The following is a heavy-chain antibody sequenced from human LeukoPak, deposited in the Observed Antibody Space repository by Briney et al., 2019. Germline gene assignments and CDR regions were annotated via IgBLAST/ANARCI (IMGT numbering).Heavy chain of an antibody. V-gene: IGHV3-23*01. CDR3: AKDLAPVYGDYGYFYYGMDV. CDR1: GFSFRSYG. Sequence: PGGSLRLSCAASGFSFRSYGMSWVRQAPGKGLEWVSAISGSGGSTYYADSVKGRFTISRDNSKNTLYLQMNSLRAEDTAVYYCAKDLAPVYGDYGYFYYGMDVWGQGTTVTVSS. J-gene: IGHJ6*02. D-gene: IGHD4-17*01. CDR2: ISGSGGST.